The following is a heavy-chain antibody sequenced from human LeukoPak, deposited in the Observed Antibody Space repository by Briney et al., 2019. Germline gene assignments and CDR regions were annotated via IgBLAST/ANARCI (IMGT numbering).Heavy chain of an antibody. CDR1: GFTFGDYA. V-gene: IGHV3-49*04. D-gene: IGHD6-19*01. J-gene: IGHJ4*02. CDR2: IRSKAYGGTT. Sequence: GGSLRLSCTASGFTFGDYAMSWVRQAPGKGLEWVGFIRSKAYGGTTEYAASVKGRFTISRDDSKSIAYLQMNSLKTEDTAVYYCTRDSPPGIAVAGQLYDYWGQGTLVTVSS. CDR3: TRDSPPGIAVAGQLYDY.